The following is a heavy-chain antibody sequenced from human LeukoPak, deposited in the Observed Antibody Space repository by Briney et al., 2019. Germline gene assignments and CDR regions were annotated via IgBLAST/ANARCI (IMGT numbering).Heavy chain of an antibody. CDR3: ARGHDYGDQFDY. Sequence: SETLSLTCTVSGGSISSGGYYWSWIRQHPGKGLEWIGYIYYSGSTYYNPSLKSRVTISVDTSKNQFSLKLSSVTAADTAVYYCARGHDYGDQFDYWGQGTLVTVSS. CDR2: IYYSGST. CDR1: GGSISSGGYY. V-gene: IGHV4-31*03. J-gene: IGHJ4*02. D-gene: IGHD4-17*01.